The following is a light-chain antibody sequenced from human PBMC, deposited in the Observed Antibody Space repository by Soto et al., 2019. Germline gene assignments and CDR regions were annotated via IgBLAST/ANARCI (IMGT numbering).Light chain of an antibody. J-gene: IGKJ5*01. Sequence: EIVLTQSPGTLSLSPGERATLSCRASQSVSCSYLAWYQQKPGQAPRLLIYGASSRATGIPDRFSGSGSGTDFTLTISRLEPEDFPVYYCQQYGSSPPIAFGQGTRLEIK. CDR2: GAS. V-gene: IGKV3-20*01. CDR1: QSVSCSY. CDR3: QQYGSSPPIA.